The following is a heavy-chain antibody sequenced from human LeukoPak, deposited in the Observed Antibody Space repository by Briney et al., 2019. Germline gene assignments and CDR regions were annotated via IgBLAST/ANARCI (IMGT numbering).Heavy chain of an antibody. CDR3: ARDSSGYNDY. V-gene: IGHV4-34*01. D-gene: IGHD6-19*01. J-gene: IGHJ4*02. CDR1: GGSFSGYY. CDR2: INHSGST. Sequence: SQTLSLTCAVYGGSFSGYYWSWIRQPPGKGPEWIEEINHSGSTNYNPSLKSRVTISVDTSKNQFSLKLSSVTAADTAVYYCARDSSGYNDYWGQGTLVTVSS.